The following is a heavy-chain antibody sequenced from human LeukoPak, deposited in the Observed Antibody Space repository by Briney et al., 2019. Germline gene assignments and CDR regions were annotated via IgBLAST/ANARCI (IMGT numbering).Heavy chain of an antibody. CDR2: ISSSGSTI. CDR1: GFTFSSFE. Sequence: PGGSLRLSCAASGFTFSSFEMNWVRQAPGKGLEWVSYISSSGSTIYYADSVKGRFTISRDNSKNSLYLQMNSLRTEDTALYYCAKALRGDGYNWGSDPYYFDYWGQGTLVTVSS. D-gene: IGHD5-24*01. V-gene: IGHV3-48*03. J-gene: IGHJ4*02. CDR3: AKALRGDGYNWGSDPYYFDY.